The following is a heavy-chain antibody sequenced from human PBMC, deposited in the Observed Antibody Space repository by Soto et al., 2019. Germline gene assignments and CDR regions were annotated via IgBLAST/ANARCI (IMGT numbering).Heavy chain of an antibody. D-gene: IGHD2-21*01. V-gene: IGHV3-74*01. CDR2: IKGDGSTT. CDR1: GFSFSTYW. Sequence: EVQLVESGGGLLQPGGSLRLSCAASGFSFSTYWMHCVRQAPGKGLVWVSRIKGDGSTTTYADSVKGRFTISRDNAKNTLYLQMNSLGAEDTAVYYCARGLKNYYGVDVWGQGTTVTVSS. J-gene: IGHJ6*02. CDR3: ARGLKNYYGVDV.